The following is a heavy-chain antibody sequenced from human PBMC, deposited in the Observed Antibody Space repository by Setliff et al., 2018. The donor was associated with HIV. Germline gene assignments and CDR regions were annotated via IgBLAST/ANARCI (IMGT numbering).Heavy chain of an antibody. D-gene: IGHD2-15*01. CDR2: INHSDNRT. Sequence: SVKVSCKASGGTFRGFGISWVVQAPGQGLEWMGIINHSDNRTYYAQKFQGRVTITADESTSTDYMELSSLTSEDSAVYYCARDRHCSRGICYEPNWFDPWGQGTLVTVSS. CDR1: GGTFRGFG. V-gene: IGHV1-69*11. CDR3: ARDRHCSRGICYEPNWFDP. J-gene: IGHJ5*02.